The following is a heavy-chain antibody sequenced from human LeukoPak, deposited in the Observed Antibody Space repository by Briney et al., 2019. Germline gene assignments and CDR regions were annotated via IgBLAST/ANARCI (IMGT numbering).Heavy chain of an antibody. CDR2: ISAYKGNT. CDR1: GYTFTSYG. CDR3: ARDQFYYYGSSGSGYYFDY. J-gene: IGHJ4*02. V-gene: IGHV1-18*01. D-gene: IGHD3-22*01. Sequence: ASVKVSCKASGYTFTSYGISWVRQAPGQGLEWMGWISAYKGNTNYAQKLQGRVTMTTDTSTSTAYMELRSLRSDDTAVYYCARDQFYYYGSSGSGYYFDYWGQGTLVTVSS.